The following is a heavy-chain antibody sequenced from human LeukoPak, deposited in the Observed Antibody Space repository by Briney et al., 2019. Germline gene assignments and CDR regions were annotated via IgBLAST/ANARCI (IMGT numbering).Heavy chain of an antibody. D-gene: IGHD2-2*01. CDR2: INHSGST. J-gene: IGHJ6*04. CDR3: ARGLGKAVVVPAAMMDV. Sequence: SETLSLTCAVYGGSFSGYYWSWIRQPPGKGLEWIGEINHSGSTNYNPSLKSRVTISVDTSKNQFSLKLSSVTAADTAVYYCARGLGKAVVVPAAMMDVWGKGTTVTVSS. CDR1: GGSFSGYY. V-gene: IGHV4-34*01.